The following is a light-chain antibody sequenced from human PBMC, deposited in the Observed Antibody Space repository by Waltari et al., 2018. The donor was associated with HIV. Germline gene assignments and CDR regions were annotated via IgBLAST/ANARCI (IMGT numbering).Light chain of an antibody. CDR2: WAS. CDR1: PTVLYSSNNKNY. J-gene: IGKJ1*01. V-gene: IGKV4-1*01. Sequence: DVVRTRSPDSRAVYRRGTAAINCKSSPTVLYSSNNKNYLGWYQQKPGQPPKLLLSWASTRESGVPDRFSGSGSGTAFPLTISTLQAEDVVVYYCQQYFSTPRTFGQGTKVEI. CDR3: QQYFSTPRT.